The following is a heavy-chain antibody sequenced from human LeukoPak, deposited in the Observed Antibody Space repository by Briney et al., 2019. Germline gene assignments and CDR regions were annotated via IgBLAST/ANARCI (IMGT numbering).Heavy chain of an antibody. CDR3: ARGVDTKAVAIDY. J-gene: IGHJ4*02. D-gene: IGHD6-19*01. CDR2: IYHSGST. V-gene: IGHV4-38-2*02. Sequence: SETLSLTCTVSGYSISSGYYWGWIRQPPGKGLEWIGYIYHSGSTYYNPSLKSRVTISVDRSKNQFSLKLSSVTAADTAVYYCARGVDTKAVAIDYWGQGTLVTVSS. CDR1: GYSISSGYY.